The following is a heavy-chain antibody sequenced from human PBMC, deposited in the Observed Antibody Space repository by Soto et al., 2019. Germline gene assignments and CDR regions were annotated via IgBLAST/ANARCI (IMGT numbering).Heavy chain of an antibody. CDR3: ARVADYYYYGMDV. CDR1: GGSISSYY. D-gene: IGHD6-19*01. V-gene: IGHV4-59*01. J-gene: IGHJ6*02. Sequence: PSETLSLTCTVSGGSISSYYWSWIRQPPGKGLEWIGYIYYSGSTNYNPSLKSRVTISVDTSKNQFSLKLSSVTAADTAMYYRARVADYYYYGMDVWGQGTTVTVSS. CDR2: IYYSGST.